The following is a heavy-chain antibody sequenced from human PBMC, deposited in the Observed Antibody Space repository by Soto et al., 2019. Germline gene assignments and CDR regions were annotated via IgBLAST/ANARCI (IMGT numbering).Heavy chain of an antibody. D-gene: IGHD3-22*01. V-gene: IGHV1-69*02. CDR3: ACDYYYSSGYYNFDY. CDR1: GVTFSSYS. Sequence: GASVKVSCKASGVTFSSYSINWVRQAPGQGLEWMGRIIPILGIANYAQKFQGRVTITADKSTTTAYMELSSLRSEDTAVYYCACDYYYSSGYYNFDYWGQGTLVIVSS. J-gene: IGHJ4*02. CDR2: IIPILGIA.